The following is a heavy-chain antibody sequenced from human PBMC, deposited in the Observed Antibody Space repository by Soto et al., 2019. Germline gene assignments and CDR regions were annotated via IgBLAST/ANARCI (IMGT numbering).Heavy chain of an antibody. V-gene: IGHV3-15*07. CDR1: DLTFSNAL. CDR2: IKSKTDGGTT. D-gene: IGHD3-22*01. CDR3: TTDPVTMIVVVPSSG. J-gene: IGHJ4*02. Sequence: PGGSMRHSCASSDLTFSNALMNLVRQAPGKGLEWVGRIKSKTDGGTTDYAAPVKGRFTISRDDSKNTLYLQMNSLKTEDTAVYYCTTDPVTMIVVVPSSGWGQGTLVTVSS.